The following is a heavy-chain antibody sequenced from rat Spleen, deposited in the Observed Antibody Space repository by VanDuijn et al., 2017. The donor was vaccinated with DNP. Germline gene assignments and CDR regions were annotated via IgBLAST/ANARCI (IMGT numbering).Heavy chain of an antibody. CDR2: ISYSGST. CDR3: ARWYNYFDY. Sequence: EVQLQESGPGLVKPSQSLSLTCSVTGYSITRNYWGWIRKLPGNKMEWVVHISYSGSTSYNPSLKSRITITRDTSKNQFFLQLNSVTTEDTATYYCARWYNYFDYWGQGVMVTVSS. D-gene: IGHD1-5*01. J-gene: IGHJ2*01. CDR1: GYSITRNY. V-gene: IGHV3-1*01.